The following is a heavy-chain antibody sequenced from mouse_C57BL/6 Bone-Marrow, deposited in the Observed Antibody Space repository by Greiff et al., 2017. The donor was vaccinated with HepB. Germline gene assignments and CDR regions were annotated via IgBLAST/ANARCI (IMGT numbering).Heavy chain of an antibody. V-gene: IGHV5-9-1*02. J-gene: IGHJ2*01. Sequence: EVMLVESGEGLVKPGGSLKLSCAASGFTFSSYAMSWVRQTPEKRLEWVAYISSGGDYIYYADTVKGRFTISRDNARNTLYLQMSSLKSEDTAMYYCTRGPHITTVVAPYYFDYWGQGTTLTVSS. CDR1: GFTFSSYA. CDR3: TRGPHITTVVAPYYFDY. D-gene: IGHD1-1*01. CDR2: ISSGGDYI.